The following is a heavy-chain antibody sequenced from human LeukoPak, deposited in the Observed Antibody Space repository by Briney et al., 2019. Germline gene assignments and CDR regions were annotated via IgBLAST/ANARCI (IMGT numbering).Heavy chain of an antibody. CDR2: MSNDGDNK. J-gene: IGHJ6*02. CDR1: GFSFSSHG. D-gene: IGHD6-19*01. V-gene: IGHV3-30*18. Sequence: GSSLRLSCEASGFSFSSHGMHWVRQAPGKGLEWLALMSNDGDNKDYADSVKGRFTISRDNSKNTLYLQMNSLTAEDTALYYCAKDPSSGWYRWSMDVWGQGTTVTVSS. CDR3: AKDPSSGWYRWSMDV.